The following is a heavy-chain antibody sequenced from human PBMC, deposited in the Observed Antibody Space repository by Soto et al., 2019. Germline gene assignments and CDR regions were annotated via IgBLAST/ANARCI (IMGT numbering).Heavy chain of an antibody. CDR3: ASSLL. Sequence: EVQMVESGGGLVQPGGSLRLSCAASGFAFSRYWMYWVRQAPGKGLEWVANINEDGSEMNYVDSVKGRFTISRDNAKTSLSLQMNSLSVEDTAVYYCASSLLRGQGTMVTVSS. CDR2: INEDGSEM. V-gene: IGHV3-7*01. CDR1: GFAFSRYW. J-gene: IGHJ4*02.